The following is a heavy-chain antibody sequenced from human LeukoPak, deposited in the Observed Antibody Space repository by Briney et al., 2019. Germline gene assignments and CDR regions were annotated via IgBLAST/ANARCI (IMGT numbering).Heavy chain of an antibody. CDR2: ISAYNGNT. CDR1: GYTFTSYG. J-gene: IGHJ6*04. V-gene: IGHV1-18*04. Sequence: ASVKVSCKVSGYTFTSYGISWVRQAPGQGLEWMGWISAYNGNTNYAQKLQGRVTMTTDTSTSTAYMELRSLRSDDTAVYYCARGVWFGESSHYYYYYGMDVWGKGTTVTVSS. CDR3: ARGVWFGESSHYYYYYGMDV. D-gene: IGHD3-10*01.